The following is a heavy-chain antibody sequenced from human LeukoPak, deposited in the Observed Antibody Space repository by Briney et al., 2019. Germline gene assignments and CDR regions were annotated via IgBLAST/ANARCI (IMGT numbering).Heavy chain of an antibody. V-gene: IGHV1-8*01. CDR1: GYTFTSYD. Sequence: GASVKVSCKASGYTFTSYDINWVRQATGQGLEWMGWMNPNSGNTGYAQKFQGRVTMTRNTSISTAYMELRSLRSDDTAVYYCARERTSFENWVVVPAATDYYYGMDVWGQGTTVTVSS. CDR3: ARERTSFENWVVVPAATDYYYGMDV. CDR2: MNPNSGNT. D-gene: IGHD2-2*01. J-gene: IGHJ6*02.